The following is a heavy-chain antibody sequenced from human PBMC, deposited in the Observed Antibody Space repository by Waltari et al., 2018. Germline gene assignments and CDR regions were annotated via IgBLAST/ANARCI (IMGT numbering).Heavy chain of an antibody. V-gene: IGHV1-18*01. CDR3: ARDDVDSSNFGGF. Sequence: QLVQSGAEVKKPGASVKVSCKASGYIFSNYGITWVRKAPGQGLEWMGWIYPYNGNTKYEQNFPGRVTMTTDTSTTTAYMEIRSLRSDDTAIYYCARDDVDSSNFGGFWGQGTLVTVSS. J-gene: IGHJ4*02. CDR1: GYIFSNYG. CDR2: IYPYNGNT. D-gene: IGHD6-13*01.